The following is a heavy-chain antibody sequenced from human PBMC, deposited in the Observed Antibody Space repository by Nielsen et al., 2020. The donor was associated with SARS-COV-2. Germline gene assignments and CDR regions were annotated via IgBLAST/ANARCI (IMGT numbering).Heavy chain of an antibody. J-gene: IGHJ4*02. CDR1: GGSISSSSYY. D-gene: IGHD3-3*01. CDR2: IYYSGST. CDR3: ARQLDFWSGYSDY. Sequence: SETLSLTCTVSGGSISSSSYYCGWLRQPPGKGLEWIWSIYYSGSTYYNPSLKSRFTLSVDPSKTQCTLKLSSVNAADTGVYYCARQLDFWSGYSDYWGQGTMVTVSS. V-gene: IGHV4-39*01.